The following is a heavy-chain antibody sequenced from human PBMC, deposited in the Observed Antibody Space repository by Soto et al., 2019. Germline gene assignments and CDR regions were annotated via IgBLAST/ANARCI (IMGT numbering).Heavy chain of an antibody. J-gene: IGHJ3*02. CDR2: IYYSAST. D-gene: IGHD6-25*01. Sequence: SETLSLTCTVSGGSVSSVSHYWSWIRQPPGKGLEWIGYIYYSASTNYNPSLKSRVTISVDTSKNQVSLKLRSVTGADTAMYYCIRFIAAISLPECSISGRSIMVTVS. V-gene: IGHV4-61*01. CDR3: IRFIAAISLPECSI. CDR1: GGSVSSVSHY.